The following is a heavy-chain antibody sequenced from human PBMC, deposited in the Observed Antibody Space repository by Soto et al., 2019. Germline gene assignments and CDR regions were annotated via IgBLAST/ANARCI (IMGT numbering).Heavy chain of an antibody. CDR3: AKDVDTVGLSDGSGYFAL. CDR1: GFIFRNYA. D-gene: IGHD3-22*01. J-gene: IGHJ4*02. V-gene: IGHV3-23*01. Sequence: EVQLLESGGGSVQPGGSLRLSCEASGFIFRNYAMSWVRQAPGKGLEWVSSISGSGVGTYYADSVQGRFTISRDNSTNTLFLQLSSLRAEDTALYYCAKDVDTVGLSDGSGYFALWGQGALVTVS. CDR2: ISGSGVGT.